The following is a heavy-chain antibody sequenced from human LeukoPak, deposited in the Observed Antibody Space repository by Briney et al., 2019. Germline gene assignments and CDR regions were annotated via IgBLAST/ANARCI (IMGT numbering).Heavy chain of an antibody. CDR2: IRAYNGNT. CDR1: GYTFTSYG. J-gene: IGHJ5*02. Sequence: GASVKVSFKASGYTFTSYGISWVRQAPGQGLEWMGWIRAYNGNTNYAKNRQGRVTMTTDTSTRTAYMELRGLRSDETAVHFCAGDAVTTSWFDPWGQGTLVTVSS. D-gene: IGHD4-17*01. V-gene: IGHV1-18*01. CDR3: AGDAVTTSWFDP.